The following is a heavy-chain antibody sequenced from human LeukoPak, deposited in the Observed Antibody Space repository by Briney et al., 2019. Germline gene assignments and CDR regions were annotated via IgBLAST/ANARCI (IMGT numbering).Heavy chain of an antibody. J-gene: IGHJ3*02. Sequence: GGSLRLSCAASGFTVSSNYMSWVRQAPGKGLEWVSVIYSGGSTYYADSVKGRFTISRDNSKNTLYLQMNSLRAEDTAVYYCARFNYDDAFDIWGQGTMVTVSS. CDR3: ARFNYDDAFDI. CDR2: IYSGGST. V-gene: IGHV3-53*01. CDR1: GFTVSSNY. D-gene: IGHD3-22*01.